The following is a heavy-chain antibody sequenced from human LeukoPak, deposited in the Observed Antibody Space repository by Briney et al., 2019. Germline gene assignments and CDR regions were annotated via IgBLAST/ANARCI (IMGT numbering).Heavy chain of an antibody. CDR1: GFTFSSYW. CDR2: INSDGSST. J-gene: IGHJ3*02. D-gene: IGHD5-12*01. CDR3: AREWLRSPDASDI. V-gene: IGHV3-74*01. Sequence: GGSLRLSCAASGFTFSSYWMHWVRQAPGKGLVWVSRINSDGSSTSYADSVKGRFTISRDNAKNTLYLQMNSLRAEDTAVYYCAREWLRSPDASDIWGQGTMVTVSS.